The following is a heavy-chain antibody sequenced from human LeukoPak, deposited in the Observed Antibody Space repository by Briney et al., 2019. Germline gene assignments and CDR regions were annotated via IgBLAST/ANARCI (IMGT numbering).Heavy chain of an antibody. CDR3: ARGDGGPENAFDI. Sequence: PGGSLRLSCAASGFTFSSYGMHWVRQAPGKGLEWVAVIWYDGSNKYYADSVKGRFTISRDNSKNTLYLQMNSLRAEDTAVYYCARGDGGPENAFDIWGQGTMVTVSS. CDR2: IWYDGSNK. J-gene: IGHJ3*02. V-gene: IGHV3-33*01. D-gene: IGHD2-15*01. CDR1: GFTFSSYG.